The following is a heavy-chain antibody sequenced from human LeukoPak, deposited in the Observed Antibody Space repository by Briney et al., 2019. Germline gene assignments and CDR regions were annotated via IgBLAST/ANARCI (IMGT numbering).Heavy chain of an antibody. D-gene: IGHD6-13*01. Sequence: ETLSLTCTVSGGSISSDYWSWIRQAPGKGLEWVSSISSSSSYIYYADSVKGRFTISRDNAKNSLYLQMNSLRAEDTAVYYCARGRAADFDYWGQGTLVTVSS. CDR3: ARGRAADFDY. CDR1: GGSISSDY. V-gene: IGHV3-21*01. CDR2: ISSSSSYI. J-gene: IGHJ4*02.